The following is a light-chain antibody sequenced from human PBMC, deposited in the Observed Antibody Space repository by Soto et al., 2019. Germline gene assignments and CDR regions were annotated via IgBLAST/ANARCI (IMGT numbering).Light chain of an antibody. CDR1: SSDVGGYNY. J-gene: IGLJ1*01. CDR2: DVS. V-gene: IGLV2-14*01. Sequence: QYVLTQPASVSGSPGQSITISCTGTSSDVGGYNYVSWYQQHPGKAPKLMIYDVSNRPSGVSNRFSGSKSGNTASLTISGLQAEDEADYYCSSYTSSSTSKVFGAGTKLTVL. CDR3: SSYTSSSTSKV.